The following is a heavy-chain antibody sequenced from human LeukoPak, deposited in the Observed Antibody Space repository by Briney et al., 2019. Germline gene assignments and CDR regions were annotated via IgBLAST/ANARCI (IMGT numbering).Heavy chain of an antibody. Sequence: GRSLRLSCAASGFTFSSYGMHWVRQAPGKGLEWVAVIWYDGSNKYYADSVKGRFTISRDNSKNTLYLQMNSLRAEDKAVYYCARDNDILTGYPDYWGQGALVTVSS. D-gene: IGHD3-9*01. V-gene: IGHV3-33*01. CDR3: ARDNDILTGYPDY. CDR1: GFTFSSYG. CDR2: IWYDGSNK. J-gene: IGHJ4*02.